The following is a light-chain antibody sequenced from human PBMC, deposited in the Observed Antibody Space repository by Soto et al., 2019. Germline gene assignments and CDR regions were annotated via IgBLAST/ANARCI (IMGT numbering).Light chain of an antibody. CDR2: DVS. J-gene: IGLJ1*01. V-gene: IGLV2-14*03. Sequence: QSALTQPASVSGSPGQSITISCTGTSSDVGGYNYVSWYQHHPGKASKLMIYDVSNRPSGVSNRFSGSKSGNTASLTISGLQPEDEADYYCGSYTTSNTRQIVFGTGTKVTVL. CDR1: SSDVGGYNY. CDR3: GSYTTSNTRQIV.